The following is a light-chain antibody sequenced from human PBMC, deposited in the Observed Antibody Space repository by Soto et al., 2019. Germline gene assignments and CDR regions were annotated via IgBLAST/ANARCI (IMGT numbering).Light chain of an antibody. Sequence: EIVLTQSPATLSLSPGERATLSCRASQSVSSYLAWYQQKPGQAPRLLIYDASNRATRIPARFSGSGSGTDFTLAISRLEPEDFAVYYCQQRSNWITFGQGTRLEIK. V-gene: IGKV3-11*01. CDR1: QSVSSY. J-gene: IGKJ5*01. CDR3: QQRSNWIT. CDR2: DAS.